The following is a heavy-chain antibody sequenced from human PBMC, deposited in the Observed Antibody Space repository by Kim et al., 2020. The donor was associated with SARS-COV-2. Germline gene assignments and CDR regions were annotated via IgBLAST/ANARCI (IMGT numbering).Heavy chain of an antibody. J-gene: IGHJ6*02. D-gene: IGHD3-22*01. Sequence: GGSLRLSCAASGFTFSSYAMHWVRQAPGKGLEWVAVIWYDGSNKYYADSVKGRFTISRDNSKNTLYLQMNSLRAEDTAVYYCANEGRGIYYDSSGYYPPYYYYGMDVWGQGTTVTVSS. CDR3: ANEGRGIYYDSSGYYPPYYYYGMDV. CDR2: IWYDGSNK. V-gene: IGHV3-33*06. CDR1: GFTFSSYA.